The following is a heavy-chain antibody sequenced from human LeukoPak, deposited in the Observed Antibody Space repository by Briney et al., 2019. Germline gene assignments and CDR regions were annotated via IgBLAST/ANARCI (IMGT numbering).Heavy chain of an antibody. D-gene: IGHD2/OR15-2a*01. Sequence: GGSLRLSCAGSGFIFSSYEMNWVRQAPGEGLEWVSYISNTGSTIYYADSVKGRFTIYRDNAKNSLYLQMDSLRVEDTAVYYCARDGGLSNNVCFLDYWGQGTLVTVSS. J-gene: IGHJ4*02. CDR1: GFIFSSYE. CDR3: ARDGGLSNNVCFLDY. CDR2: ISNTGSTI. V-gene: IGHV3-48*03.